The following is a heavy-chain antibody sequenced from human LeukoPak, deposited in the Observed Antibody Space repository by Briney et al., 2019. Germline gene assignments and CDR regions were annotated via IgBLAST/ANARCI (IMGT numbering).Heavy chain of an antibody. V-gene: IGHV3-13*01. CDR3: ARGRGGVPFDY. Sequence: TGGSLRLSCAASGFTFSNYDMHWVRQATGKGLEWVSSIGTVGDTYYSDSVKGRFTISRENVKNSWYLQMSSLRAGDTAVYYCARGRGGVPFDYWGQGTLVTVSS. CDR1: GFTFSNYD. J-gene: IGHJ4*02. CDR2: IGTVGDT.